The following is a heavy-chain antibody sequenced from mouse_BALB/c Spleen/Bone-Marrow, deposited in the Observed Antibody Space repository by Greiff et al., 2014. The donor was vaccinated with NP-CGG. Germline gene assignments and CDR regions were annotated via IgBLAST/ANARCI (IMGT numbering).Heavy chain of an antibody. J-gene: IGHJ4*01. V-gene: IGHV5-6*01. CDR3: ARQYGNLGVMDY. CDR1: GFTFSRYG. CDR2: ISSGGSYT. Sequence: EVMLVESGGDLVEPGGSLKLSCAASGFTFSRYGMSWVRQTPDKRLEWVANISSGGSYTYYPDSVKGRFTISRDNAENTLYLHMSSLKSEDTAMYYCARQYGNLGVMDYWGQGTSVTVSS. D-gene: IGHD2-1*01.